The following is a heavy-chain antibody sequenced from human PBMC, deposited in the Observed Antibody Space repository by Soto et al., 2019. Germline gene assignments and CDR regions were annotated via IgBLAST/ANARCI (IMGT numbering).Heavy chain of an antibody. J-gene: IGHJ4*02. CDR1: GFTFDSHT. V-gene: IGHV3-30*04. CDR3: ARTYSSNWNYLDY. D-gene: IGHD6-19*01. Sequence: QVQLVESGGGVVQPGRSLRLSCTASGFTFDSHTMHWVRQSPGKGLEWVALISFDGSLKYDSDSVKGRFSISRDNSKNTVFLEMNSLRPEDTAVYYCARTYSSNWNYLDYWGQGVQLIVSS. CDR2: ISFDGSLK.